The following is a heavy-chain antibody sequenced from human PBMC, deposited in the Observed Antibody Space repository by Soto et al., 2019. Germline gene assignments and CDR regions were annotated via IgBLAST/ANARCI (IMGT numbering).Heavy chain of an antibody. CDR2: IYYSGNT. Sequence: QVKLQESGPGLVKPSQTLSLTCTVSGGSISSGGYYWSWIRQHPGKGLEWIGYIYYSGNTYYNPYLKSRVTKSIDTYKNQFYLKLSSVTAADTAVYYCAREGMNYNDSSGYGVRSGMDVWGQCTTVPVSS. V-gene: IGHV4-31*03. D-gene: IGHD3-22*01. CDR3: AREGMNYNDSSGYGVRSGMDV. J-gene: IGHJ6*02. CDR1: GGSISSGGYY.